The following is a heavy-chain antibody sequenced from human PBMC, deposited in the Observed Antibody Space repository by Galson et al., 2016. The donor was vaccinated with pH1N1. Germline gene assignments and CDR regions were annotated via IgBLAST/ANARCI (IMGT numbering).Heavy chain of an antibody. CDR2: IKPGDSDT. CDR1: GYRFTSYW. D-gene: IGHD3-10*01. J-gene: IGHJ3*02. Sequence: QSGAEVKKPGESLKISCKGSGYRFTSYWIGWVRQMPGKGLEWMGMIKPGDSDTRYSPSFQGQVIISADKSISTAYLQWSSLKASGTAMYYCARFHSSGNYNGAFDIWGQGTMVTVSS. CDR3: ARFHSSGNYNGAFDI. V-gene: IGHV5-51*01.